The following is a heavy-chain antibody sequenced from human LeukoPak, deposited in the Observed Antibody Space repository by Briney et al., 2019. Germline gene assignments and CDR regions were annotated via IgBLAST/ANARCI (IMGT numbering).Heavy chain of an antibody. CDR1: GFTFSRYA. CDR3: APTYYYDSSGYSYWYFDL. CDR2: ISSSGSTI. D-gene: IGHD3-22*01. Sequence: GGSLRLSCAASGFTFSRYAMNWVRQAPGKGLEWVSYISSSGSTIYYADSVKGRFTISRDNAKNSLYLQMNSLRAEDTAVYYCAPTYYYDSSGYSYWYFDLWGRGTLVTVSS. V-gene: IGHV3-48*03. J-gene: IGHJ2*01.